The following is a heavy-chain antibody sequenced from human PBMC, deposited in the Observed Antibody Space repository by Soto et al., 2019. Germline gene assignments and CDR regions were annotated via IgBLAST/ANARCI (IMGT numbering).Heavy chain of an antibody. CDR3: AKDSSGWYPAETPDAFDI. D-gene: IGHD6-19*01. Sequence: EVQLLESGGGLVQPGGSLRLSCAASGFTFSSYAMSWVRQAPGKGLEWVSAISGSGGSTYYADSVKGRFTISRDNSKNTLYLQMNSLRAEDTAVYYCAKDSSGWYPAETPDAFDIWGQGTMVTVSS. CDR2: ISGSGGST. J-gene: IGHJ3*02. CDR1: GFTFSSYA. V-gene: IGHV3-23*01.